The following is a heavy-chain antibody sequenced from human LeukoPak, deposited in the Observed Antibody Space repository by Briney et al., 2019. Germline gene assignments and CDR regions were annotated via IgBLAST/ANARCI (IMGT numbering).Heavy chain of an antibody. V-gene: IGHV4-59*01. CDR3: ASTRDYFDY. CDR2: IYHSGST. Sequence: PSETLSLTCTVSGGSISSYYWNWIRQPPGKGLEWIEYIYHSGSTNYNPSLKSRVTISVDTSKNQFSLKLSSVTAADTAVYYCASTRDYFDYWGQGTLVTVSS. CDR1: GGSISSYY. D-gene: IGHD3-3*01. J-gene: IGHJ4*02.